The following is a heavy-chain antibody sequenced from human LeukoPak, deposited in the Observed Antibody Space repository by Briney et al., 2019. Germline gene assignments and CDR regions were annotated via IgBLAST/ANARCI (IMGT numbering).Heavy chain of an antibody. J-gene: IGHJ4*02. V-gene: IGHV4-34*01. Sequence: SETLSLTCAVYGGSFSGYYWSWIRQPPGKGLEWIGEINHSGSTNYNPSLKSRVTISVDTSKNQFSLKLSSVTAADTAVYYCASKRLRYFDWLLHSPTFDYWGQGTLVTVSS. CDR3: ASKRLRYFDWLLHSPTFDY. D-gene: IGHD3-9*01. CDR2: INHSGST. CDR1: GGSFSGYY.